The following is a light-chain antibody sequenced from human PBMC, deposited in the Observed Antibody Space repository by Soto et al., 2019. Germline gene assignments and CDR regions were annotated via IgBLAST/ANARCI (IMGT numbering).Light chain of an antibody. CDR2: GAS. Sequence: VMTQSPATLSVSPGERATLSCRASETVATNLAWYQQKPGQAPRLLISGASTRAAGISDRFRGSGSGTEFTLTISSLRSEDSATYYCQQYFEWPPMTFGQGTKVEI. CDR3: QQYFEWPPMT. CDR1: ETVATN. V-gene: IGKV3-15*01. J-gene: IGKJ1*01.